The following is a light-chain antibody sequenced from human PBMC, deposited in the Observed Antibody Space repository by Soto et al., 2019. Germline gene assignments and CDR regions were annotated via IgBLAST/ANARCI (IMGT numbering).Light chain of an antibody. V-gene: IGKV3-20*01. CDR1: QSISSNY. CDR3: QQYGSSPFT. Sequence: EIVLTQSPGTLSLSPGERATLSCRASQSISSNYLAWYQQKPGQAPRRLIYGASSRATGIPDRFSGSGSGTDFTLTVSRLEPEDFAVFYCQQYGSSPFTFGPGTKVDVK. J-gene: IGKJ3*01. CDR2: GAS.